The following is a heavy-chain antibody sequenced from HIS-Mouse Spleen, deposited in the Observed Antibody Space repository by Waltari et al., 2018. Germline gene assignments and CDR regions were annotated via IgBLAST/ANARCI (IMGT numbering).Heavy chain of an antibody. Sequence: QLQLQGSGPGLVKPSETLSPTCTVSGGSISTSSYYLGWIRQPPGKGLEWIGSIYYSGSTYYNPSLKSRVTISVDTSKNQFSLKLSSVTAADTAVYYCAREIPYSSSWYDWYFDLWGRGTLVTVSS. CDR2: IYYSGST. J-gene: IGHJ2*01. D-gene: IGHD6-13*01. V-gene: IGHV4-39*07. CDR3: AREIPYSSSWYDWYFDL. CDR1: GGSISTSSYY.